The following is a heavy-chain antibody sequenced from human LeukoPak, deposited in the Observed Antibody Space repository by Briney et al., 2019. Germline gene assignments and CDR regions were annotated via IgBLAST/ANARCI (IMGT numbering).Heavy chain of an antibody. CDR2: IYTSGST. CDR3: ARVPRANYDYVWGSC. D-gene: IGHD3-16*01. CDR1: GGSISSGSYY. Sequence: SQTLSLTCTVSGGSISSGSYYWSWIRQPAGKGLEWIGRIYTSGSTNYNPSLKSRVTISVDTSKNQFSLKLSSVTAADTAVYYCARVPRANYDYVWGSCWGQGTLVTVSS. V-gene: IGHV4-61*02. J-gene: IGHJ4*02.